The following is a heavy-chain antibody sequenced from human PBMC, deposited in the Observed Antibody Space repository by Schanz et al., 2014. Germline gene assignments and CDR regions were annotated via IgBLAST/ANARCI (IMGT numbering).Heavy chain of an antibody. CDR3: ARGGSGSHYRLDY. J-gene: IGHJ4*02. Sequence: EVHLVESGGGLVQPGGSLRLSCAASGITFSSHSFNWVRQAPGKGLEWISYITYNGGTIYYADSVKGRFTISRDNAKNSLYLQMNSLRAEDTGLYFCARGGSGSHYRLDYWGQGTPVTVAS. D-gene: IGHD1-26*01. CDR2: ITYNGGTI. CDR1: GITFSSHS. V-gene: IGHV3-48*01.